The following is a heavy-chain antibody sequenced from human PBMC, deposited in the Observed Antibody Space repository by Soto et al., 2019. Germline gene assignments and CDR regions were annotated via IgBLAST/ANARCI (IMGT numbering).Heavy chain of an antibody. V-gene: IGHV1-46*03. CDR2: INPSGGYT. D-gene: IGHD2-21*02. CDR1: GYTFSSYY. CDR3: ARGGGIVVVTATYDH. J-gene: IGHJ4*02. Sequence: ASVKVSCKASGYTFSSYYMNWVRQAPGQGLEWLGIINPSGGYTTYAQRFLGRVTMTSDTSTSTVHMELGSLTSEDTAVYYCARGGGIVVVTATYDHWGQGTLVTVSS.